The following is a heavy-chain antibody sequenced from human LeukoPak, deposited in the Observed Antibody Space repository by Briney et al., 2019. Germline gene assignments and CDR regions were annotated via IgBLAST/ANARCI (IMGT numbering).Heavy chain of an antibody. CDR3: ARSLTTVVADY. CDR2: INHSGST. CDR1: GGSFSGYY. D-gene: IGHD4-17*01. Sequence: PSETLSLTCAAYGGSFSGYYWSWIRQPPGKGLEWIGEINHSGSTNYNPPLKSRVTISVDTSKNQFSLKLSSVTAADTAVYYCARSLTTVVADYWGQGTLVTVSS. J-gene: IGHJ4*02. V-gene: IGHV4-34*01.